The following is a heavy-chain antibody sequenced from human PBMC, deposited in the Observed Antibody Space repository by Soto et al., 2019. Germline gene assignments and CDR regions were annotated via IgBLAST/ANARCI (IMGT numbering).Heavy chain of an antibody. J-gene: IGHJ4*02. D-gene: IGHD3-22*01. V-gene: IGHV4-30-4*01. CDR1: GGSISSGDYY. CDR2: IYYSGST. Sequence: SETLSLTCTVSGGSISSGDYYWSWIRQPPGKGLEWIGYIYYSGSTYYTPSLKSRVTISVDTSKNQFSLKLSSVTAADTAVYYCARAPDYYDSSGYGGYYFGYWGQGTLVSVSS. CDR3: ARAPDYYDSSGYGGYYFGY.